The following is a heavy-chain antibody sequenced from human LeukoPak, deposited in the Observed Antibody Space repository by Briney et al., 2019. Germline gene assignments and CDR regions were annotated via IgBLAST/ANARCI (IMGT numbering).Heavy chain of an antibody. CDR1: GFTFSSYA. D-gene: IGHD3-10*01. CDR3: ARVGRPWFGELPYQFDY. Sequence: HPGGSLRLSCVASGFTFSSYAMHWVRQAPGKGLEWVAVISYDGSNKYYADSVKGRFTISRDNSKNTLYLQMNSLRAEDTAVYYCARVGRPWFGELPYQFDYWGQGTLVTVSS. CDR2: ISYDGSNK. J-gene: IGHJ4*02. V-gene: IGHV3-30-3*01.